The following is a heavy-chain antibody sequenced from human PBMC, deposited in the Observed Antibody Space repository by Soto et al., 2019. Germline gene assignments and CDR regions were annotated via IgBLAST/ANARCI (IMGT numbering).Heavy chain of an antibody. CDR1: GFIFSSYW. V-gene: IGHV3-7*01. Sequence: PGGSLRLSCAASGFIFSSYWMTWVRQAPGKGLEWVANIKRDGREKYYVDSVKGRFTISRDNAKNSLYLQMNSLRAEDTAVYYCAREIAYYNLDVWGQGTTVTVSS. CDR2: IKRDGREK. CDR3: AREIAYYNLDV. J-gene: IGHJ6*02.